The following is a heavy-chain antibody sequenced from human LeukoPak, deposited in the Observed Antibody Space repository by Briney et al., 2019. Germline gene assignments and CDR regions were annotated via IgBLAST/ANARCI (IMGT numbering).Heavy chain of an antibody. CDR2: ISSSSSYI. V-gene: IGHV3-21*01. Sequence: AGGSLRLSCAASGFTFSSYGMSWVRQAPGKGMEWVSSISSSSSYIYYADSVKGRFTISRDNAKNSLYLQMNSLRAEDTAVYYCARSPNSWSHAFDIWGQGTMVTVSS. CDR3: ARSPNSWSHAFDI. D-gene: IGHD2-8*02. J-gene: IGHJ3*02. CDR1: GFTFSSYG.